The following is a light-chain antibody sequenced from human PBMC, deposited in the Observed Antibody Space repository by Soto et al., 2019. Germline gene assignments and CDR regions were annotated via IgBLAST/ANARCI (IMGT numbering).Light chain of an antibody. Sequence: QSELTQPASVSGSPGQSITISCTGTSSDVGGYNYVSWYQHHPGKAPKLIIYDVTNRPSGVSSPFSGSKSGNTASLTISGLQPEDEADYYCSSYTTSNTRQIVFGTGTKVTVL. J-gene: IGLJ1*01. CDR1: SSDVGGYNY. V-gene: IGLV2-14*03. CDR2: DVT. CDR3: SSYTTSNTRQIV.